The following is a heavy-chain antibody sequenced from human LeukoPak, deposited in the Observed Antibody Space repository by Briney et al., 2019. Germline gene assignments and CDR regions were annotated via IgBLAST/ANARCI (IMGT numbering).Heavy chain of an antibody. D-gene: IGHD6-19*01. CDR3: VQSTGWPGFDY. V-gene: IGHV4-4*09. Sequence: PSETLSLICTASGAPISRFYWSWVRQPPGKGLEWIGNIYNGVPTFFNPSLHSRVTLSVDTSKTQFSLQPASVTAADTAIYYCVQSTGWPGFDYWGQGILVSVSS. J-gene: IGHJ4*02. CDR1: GAPISRFY. CDR2: IYNGVPT.